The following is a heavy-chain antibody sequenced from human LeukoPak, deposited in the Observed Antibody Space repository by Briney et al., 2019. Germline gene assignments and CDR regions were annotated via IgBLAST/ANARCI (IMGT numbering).Heavy chain of an antibody. CDR3: AKASTSGLDYFDS. J-gene: IGHJ4*02. V-gene: IGHV3-23*01. CDR2: ISVTGSTT. CDR1: GFTFNNYA. Sequence: PGGSLRLSCVASGFTFNNYAVNWVRQAPGKGLQWVSGISVTGSTTYYADSVKGRFTISRDNSKNSLYLQMNRLRAEDTAVYFCAKASTSGLDYFDSWGPGTLVTVSS.